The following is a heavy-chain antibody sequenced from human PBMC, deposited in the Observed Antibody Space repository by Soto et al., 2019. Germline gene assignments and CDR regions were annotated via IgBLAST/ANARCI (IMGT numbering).Heavy chain of an antibody. CDR2: IYYSGSS. CDR1: GGSISSYY. CDR3: ARQGIGDPYYYYYYGMDV. J-gene: IGHJ6*02. D-gene: IGHD3-16*01. V-gene: IGHV4-59*01. Sequence: SETLSLTCAVSGGSISSYYWSWIRQPPGKGLEWIGYIYYSGSSNYNPSLKSRVTISVDTSKNQFSLKLSSVTAADTAVYYCARQGIGDPYYYYYYGMDVWGQGTTVTVSS.